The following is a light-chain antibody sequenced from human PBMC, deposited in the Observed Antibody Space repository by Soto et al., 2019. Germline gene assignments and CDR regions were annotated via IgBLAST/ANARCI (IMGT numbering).Light chain of an antibody. CDR1: QGISNY. V-gene: IGKV1-27*01. J-gene: IGKJ1*01. CDR3: QQYNSAPWT. CDR2: VAS. Sequence: DIQMTQSPSSLSASVGDRVTITCRASQGISNYLAWYQQQPGKVPKLLIYVASTLQSGVPSRFSGSGSGTDFTLTISSLQPEDVAPYYCQQYNSAPWTFGQGTKVEIK.